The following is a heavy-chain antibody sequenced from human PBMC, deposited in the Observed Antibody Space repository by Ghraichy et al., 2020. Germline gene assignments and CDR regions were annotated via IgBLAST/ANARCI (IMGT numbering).Heavy chain of an antibody. D-gene: IGHD6-6*01. Sequence: GGSLRLSCAAAGFTFSSYGMQWVRQAPGKGLEWVAVVSHDGTATYYKDSVKGRFNISRDNSENTLYLQMNSLRPEDTAVYYCAKERNRYASSSFDYWGQGTLVAVSS. CDR1: GFTFSSYG. CDR2: VSHDGTAT. CDR3: AKERNRYASSSFDY. V-gene: IGHV3-30*18. J-gene: IGHJ4*02.